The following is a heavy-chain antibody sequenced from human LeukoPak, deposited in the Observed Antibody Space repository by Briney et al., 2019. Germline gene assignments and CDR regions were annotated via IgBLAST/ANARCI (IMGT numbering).Heavy chain of an antibody. CDR2: IKQDGSEK. CDR1: GFTFSSNW. J-gene: IGHJ3*02. CDR3: ARGLGINGLALDM. D-gene: IGHD3-10*01. Sequence: GGSLRLSCAAAGFTFSSNWMSWVRQAPGKGLQWVANIKQDGSEKYYVDSVKGRFTISRDNAKKPLYLQMNSLRGEDTAVYYCARGLGINGLALDMWGQGTMVTVSS. V-gene: IGHV3-7*05.